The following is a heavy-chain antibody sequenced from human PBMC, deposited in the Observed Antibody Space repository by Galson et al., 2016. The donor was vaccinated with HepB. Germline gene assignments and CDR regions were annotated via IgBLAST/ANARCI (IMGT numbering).Heavy chain of an antibody. Sequence: SLRVSCAASGYTFDDHAMHWVRQAPGQGLEWIAIITRDGGSTNYAETVQGRVTISRDTSKNTLYMQMNSLGAEDTAVYYCAKESRWPRYYLDYWGQGTLVTVSS. D-gene: IGHD5-24*01. CDR1: GYTFDDHA. CDR2: ITRDGGST. J-gene: IGHJ4*02. CDR3: AKESRWPRYYLDY. V-gene: IGHV3-43D*04.